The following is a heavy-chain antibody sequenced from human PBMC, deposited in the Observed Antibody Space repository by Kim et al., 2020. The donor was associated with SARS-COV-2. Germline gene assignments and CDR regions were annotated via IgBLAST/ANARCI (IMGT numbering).Heavy chain of an antibody. Sequence: GGSLRLSCEGSGFIFSHYWMHWVRQAPGKGLEWVSRISSDGSFTGYADSVKGRFTISRDNAKNTLYLQMNSLRAEDTAVYYCAHFVVVGLLPLWGRGTLVTVSS. J-gene: IGHJ4*02. V-gene: IGHV3-74*01. D-gene: IGHD2-2*01. CDR1: GFIFSHYW. CDR2: ISSDGSFT. CDR3: AHFVVVGLLPL.